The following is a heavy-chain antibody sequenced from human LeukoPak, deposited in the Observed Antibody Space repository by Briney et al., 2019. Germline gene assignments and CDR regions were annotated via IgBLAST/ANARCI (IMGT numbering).Heavy chain of an antibody. D-gene: IGHD4-23*01. Sequence: GESLKISCKGSGYSFTSHWIGWVRQMPGKGLEWMGTIYPGDSDTRYSPSFQGQVTISADKSSSTAYLQWSSLKASDTAMYYCARRTTVVTPCDYWGQGTLVTVSS. V-gene: IGHV5-51*01. CDR1: GYSFTSHW. CDR3: ARRTTVVTPCDY. CDR2: IYPGDSDT. J-gene: IGHJ4*02.